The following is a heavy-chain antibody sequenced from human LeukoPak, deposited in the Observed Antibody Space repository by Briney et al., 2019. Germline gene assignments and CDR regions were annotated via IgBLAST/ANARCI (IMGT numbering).Heavy chain of an antibody. CDR2: ISPNSGGT. J-gene: IGHJ6*03. CDR3: ARDGLYSGSYFGYYYYYMDA. V-gene: IGHV1-2*02. Sequence: ASVKVSCKASGYTFTGYYMHWVRQAPGQGLEWMGWISPNSGGTNYAQKFQGRVTMTRDTSISTAYMELSRLRSDDTAVYYCARDGLYSGSYFGYYYYYMDAWGKGTTVTVSS. CDR1: GYTFTGYY. D-gene: IGHD1-26*01.